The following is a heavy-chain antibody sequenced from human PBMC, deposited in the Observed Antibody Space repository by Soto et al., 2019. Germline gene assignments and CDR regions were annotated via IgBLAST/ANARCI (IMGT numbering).Heavy chain of an antibody. CDR3: ARDHYDFWSGYYTLYGMDV. J-gene: IGHJ6*02. CDR1: GFTFSSYG. V-gene: IGHV3-33*01. D-gene: IGHD3-3*01. CDR2: IWYDGSNK. Sequence: GRSLRLSCAASGFTFSSYGMHWVRQAPGKGLEWVAVIWYDGSNKYYADSVKGRFTISRDNSKNTLYLQMNSLRAEDTAVYYCARDHYDFWSGYYTLYGMDVWGQGTTVTVSS.